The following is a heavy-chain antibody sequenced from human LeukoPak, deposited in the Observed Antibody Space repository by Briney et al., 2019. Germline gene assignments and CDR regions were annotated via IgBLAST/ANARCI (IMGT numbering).Heavy chain of an antibody. Sequence: GRSLRLSCAASGFTFNNYGMHWVRQAPGKGLEWVSAISGSGGSTYYADSVKGRFTISRDNAKNSLYLQMNSLRAEDTAVYYCARVGATMVSDYYYYMDVWGKGTTVTVSS. D-gene: IGHD3-10*01. CDR1: GFTFNNYG. CDR3: ARVGATMVSDYYYYMDV. J-gene: IGHJ6*03. CDR2: ISGSGGST. V-gene: IGHV3-21*01.